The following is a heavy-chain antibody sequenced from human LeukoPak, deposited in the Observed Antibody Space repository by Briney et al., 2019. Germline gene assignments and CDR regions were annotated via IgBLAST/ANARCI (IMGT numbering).Heavy chain of an antibody. CDR3: ARVQTGGYLNY. CDR2: IYYSGST. V-gene: IGHV4-59*01. Sequence: SETLSLTCTVSGGSISSYYWTWIRQPPAQGLEWIGYIYYSGSTNYNPSLRGRVTISVDTSKNQFSLKLSSVTAADTAVYYCARVQTGGYLNYWGQGTLVTVSS. J-gene: IGHJ4*02. CDR1: GGSISSYY. D-gene: IGHD2-15*01.